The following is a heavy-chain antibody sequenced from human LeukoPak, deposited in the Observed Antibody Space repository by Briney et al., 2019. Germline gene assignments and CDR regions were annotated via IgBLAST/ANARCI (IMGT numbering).Heavy chain of an antibody. J-gene: IGHJ4*02. CDR2: IIPIFGTA. CDR3: ARGPARYYDILTGSPHLDC. CDR1: GGTFSSYA. Sequence: SVKVSCKASGGTFSSYAISWVRQAPGQELEWMGGIIPIFGTANYAQKFQGRVTITADESTSTAYMELSSLRSEDTAVYYCARGPARYYDILTGSPHLDCWGQGTLVTVSS. V-gene: IGHV1-69*13. D-gene: IGHD3-9*01.